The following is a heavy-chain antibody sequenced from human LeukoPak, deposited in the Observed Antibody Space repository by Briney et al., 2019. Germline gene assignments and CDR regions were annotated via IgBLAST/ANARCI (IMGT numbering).Heavy chain of an antibody. V-gene: IGHV1-69*04. Sequence: ASVKVSCKASGGTFSSYAISWVRQAPGQGLEWMGRIIPIFGIANYAQKFQGRVTTTADKSTSTAYMELSSLRSEDTAVYYCARDSQDIVVVVAAAGAFDIWGQGTMVTVSS. CDR2: IIPIFGIA. D-gene: IGHD2-15*01. J-gene: IGHJ3*02. CDR3: ARDSQDIVVVVAAAGAFDI. CDR1: GGTFSSYA.